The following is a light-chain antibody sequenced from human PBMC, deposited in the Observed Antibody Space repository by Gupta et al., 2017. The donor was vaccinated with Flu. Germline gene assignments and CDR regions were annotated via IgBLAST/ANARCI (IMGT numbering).Light chain of an antibody. CDR1: SNNVGGYNY. J-gene: IGLJ3*02. V-gene: IGLV2-14*01. CDR3: TSFTSSSTWV. CDR2: EDS. Sequence: SITISCTGTSNNVGGYNYVSWYQQNASKAHKLIIYEDSSRPSGVYRRFSGSKAGNTASLTISGLQAEDEADYCYTSFTSSSTWVFGGGTRLTVL.